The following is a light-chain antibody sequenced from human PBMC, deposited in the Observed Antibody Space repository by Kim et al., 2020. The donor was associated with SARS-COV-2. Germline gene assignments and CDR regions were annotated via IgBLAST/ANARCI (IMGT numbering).Light chain of an antibody. J-gene: IGKJ5*01. V-gene: IGKV3-11*01. Sequence: SPGERATLSCRASQSVSSYLAWYQQKPGQAPRLLIYDASNRATGIPARFSGSGSGTDFTLTISSLEPEDFAVYYCQQRSNWPLLITFGQGTRLEIK. CDR1: QSVSSY. CDR3: QQRSNWPLLIT. CDR2: DAS.